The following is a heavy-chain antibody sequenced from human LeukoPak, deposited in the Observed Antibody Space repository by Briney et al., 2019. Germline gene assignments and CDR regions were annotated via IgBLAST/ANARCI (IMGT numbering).Heavy chain of an antibody. Sequence: GGSLRLSCTVSGFTVSSNSMSWVRQAPGRGLEWVSFIYSDNTHYSDSVKGRFTISRDNSKNTLYLQMNSPRAEDTAVYYCVKYGDYKFDPWGQGTLVTVSS. J-gene: IGHJ5*02. V-gene: IGHV3-53*01. CDR2: IYSDNT. CDR3: VKYGDYKFDP. D-gene: IGHD4-17*01. CDR1: GFTVSSNS.